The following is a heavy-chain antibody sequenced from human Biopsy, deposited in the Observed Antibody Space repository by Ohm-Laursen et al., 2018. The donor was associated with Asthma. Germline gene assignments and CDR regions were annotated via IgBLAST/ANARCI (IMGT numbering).Heavy chain of an antibody. J-gene: IGHJ5*02. CDR3: ARGVITNWFDP. CDR1: GGSISDYY. Sequence: PGTLSLTCPVSGGSISDYYKTWFRQPPGKGLEWIGYIYYSGSTNYNPSLKSRVTISEDTSKNQFSLKLTSVTAADTAVYYCARGVITNWFDPWGQGTLVTVSS. CDR2: IYYSGST. D-gene: IGHD3-16*02. V-gene: IGHV4-59*01.